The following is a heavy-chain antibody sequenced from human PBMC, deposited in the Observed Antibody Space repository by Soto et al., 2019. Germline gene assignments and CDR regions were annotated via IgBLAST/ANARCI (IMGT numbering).Heavy chain of an antibody. CDR3: ARAPVGEGDDSNWFDP. D-gene: IGHD3-10*01. CDR2: ISSSSSTI. CDR1: GFTFSSYS. V-gene: IGHV3-48*02. J-gene: IGHJ5*02. Sequence: GSLRLSCAASGFTFSSYSMNWVRQAPGKGLEWVSYISSSSSTIYYADSVKGRFTISRDNAKNSLYLQMNSLRDEDTAVYYCARAPVGEGDDSNWFDPWGQGTLVTVSS.